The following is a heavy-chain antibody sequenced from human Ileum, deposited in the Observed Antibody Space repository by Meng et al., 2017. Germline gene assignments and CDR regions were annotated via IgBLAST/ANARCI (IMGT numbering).Heavy chain of an antibody. D-gene: IGHD4-11*01. J-gene: IGHJ4*02. Sequence: QLVGWGGGFDQPGGFLSLSWEALGFTFSTYVMSWVRQAPGKGLEWVSGISGSGGTPHYADSVKGRFTISRDNSKNTLYLQMNSLRAEDTAIYYCAPLIAASTVRYLDYWGQGTLVTVSS. V-gene: IGHV3-23*04. CDR3: APLIAASTVRYLDY. CDR1: GFTFSTYV. CDR2: ISGSGGTP.